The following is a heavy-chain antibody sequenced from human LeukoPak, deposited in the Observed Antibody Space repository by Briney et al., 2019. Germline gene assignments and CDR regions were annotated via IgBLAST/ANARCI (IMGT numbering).Heavy chain of an antibody. CDR2: IYHSGST. J-gene: IGHJ4*02. D-gene: IGHD3-10*01. Sequence: SETLSLTCTVSGYSISIGYYWGWIRQPPGKRLEWIGSIYHSGSTYYNPSLKSRVTISVDTSKNQFSLKLSSVTAADTAVYYCARDYYGSGSYQLDYWGQGTLVTVSS. V-gene: IGHV4-38-2*02. CDR3: ARDYYGSGSYQLDY. CDR1: GYSISIGYY.